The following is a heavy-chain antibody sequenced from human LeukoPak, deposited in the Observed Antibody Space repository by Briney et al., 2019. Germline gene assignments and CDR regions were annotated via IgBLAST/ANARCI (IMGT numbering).Heavy chain of an antibody. V-gene: IGHV3-30*04. Sequence: GGSLRLSCAASGFTFSSYAMHWVRQAPGKGLEWAAVISYDASNKYYADSVKGRFTISRDNSKNTLYLQMNSLRAEDTAVYYCARGRVYHDSSGYYYYWGQGTLVTVSS. CDR2: ISYDASNK. CDR3: ARGRVYHDSSGYYYY. J-gene: IGHJ4*02. D-gene: IGHD3-22*01. CDR1: GFTFSSYA.